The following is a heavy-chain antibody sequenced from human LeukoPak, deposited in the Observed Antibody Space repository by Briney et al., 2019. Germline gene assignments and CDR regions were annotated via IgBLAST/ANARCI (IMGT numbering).Heavy chain of an antibody. J-gene: IGHJ3*02. CDR2: VKSDGSAT. CDR3: ATYCGGDCYSPHDAFDN. Sequence: GGSLRLSCAASGFTFSSYWMHWVRQAPGKGLEWVSHVKSDGSATSYADSVKGRFTISRDNAKNTLYLQMNSLRAEDTAVYYCATYCGGDCYSPHDAFDNWGQGTMVTVSS. V-gene: IGHV3-74*01. D-gene: IGHD2-21*02. CDR1: GFTFSSYW.